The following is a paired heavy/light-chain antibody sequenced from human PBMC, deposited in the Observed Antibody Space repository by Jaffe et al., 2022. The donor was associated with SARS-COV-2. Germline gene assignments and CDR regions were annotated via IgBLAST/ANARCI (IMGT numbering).Light chain of an antibody. J-gene: IGLJ3*02. CDR2: EVS. V-gene: IGLV2-14*01. CDR3: SSYTSSSTGV. Sequence: QSALTQPASVSGSPGQSITISCTGTSSDIGGYNYVSWYQQHPGKAPKLMIYEVSNRPSGVPDRFSGSKSGNTASLTVSGLQAEDEADYYCSSYTSSSTGVFGGGTKLTVL. CDR1: SSDIGGYNY.
Heavy chain of an antibody. Sequence: EVQLLESGGGLVQPGGSLRLSCAASGFTFSSYAMSWVRQAPGKGLEWVSAISRTGGTTYYADSVKGRFTISRDNSKNTLDLQMNSLRADDTAVYYCAKDYYGDYGRRNFDLWGRGTLVTVSS. CDR1: GFTFSSYA. D-gene: IGHD4-17*01. V-gene: IGHV3-23*01. CDR2: ISRTGGTT. CDR3: AKDYYGDYGRRNFDL. J-gene: IGHJ2*01.